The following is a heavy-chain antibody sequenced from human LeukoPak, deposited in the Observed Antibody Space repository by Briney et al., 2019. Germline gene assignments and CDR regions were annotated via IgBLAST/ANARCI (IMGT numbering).Heavy chain of an antibody. V-gene: IGHV3-30*02. CDR2: IRYDGSNK. CDR3: AEAKREWSSAEGCFDC. J-gene: IGHJ4*02. D-gene: IGHD3-3*01. CDR1: GFTFSSYG. Sequence: GGSLRLSCAASGFTFSSYGMHWVRQAPGKGLEWVSFIRYDGSNKYYADSVKGRFTISRDNSKNTLYLQMNSLRAEDTAVYYFAEAKREWSSAEGCFDCWGQGRLVTVSA.